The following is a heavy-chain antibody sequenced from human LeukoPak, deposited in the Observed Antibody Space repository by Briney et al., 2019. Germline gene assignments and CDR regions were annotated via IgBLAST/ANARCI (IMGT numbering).Heavy chain of an antibody. CDR3: AREIPSYYYDSSGLGYNWFDP. CDR2: LYTSGTT. Sequence: PSETLSLTCTVSGGSIISYYWSCIRQPAGNGREWIGRLYTSGTTNYNPSLKSRVTMSVDTSKNQFSLKLSSVTAADTAVYYCAREIPSYYYDSSGLGYNWFDPWGQGTLVTVSS. J-gene: IGHJ5*02. D-gene: IGHD3-22*01. V-gene: IGHV4-4*07. CDR1: GGSIISYY.